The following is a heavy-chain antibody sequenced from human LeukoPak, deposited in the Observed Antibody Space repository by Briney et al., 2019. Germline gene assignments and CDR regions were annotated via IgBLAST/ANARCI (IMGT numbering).Heavy chain of an antibody. CDR1: GGSFSGYY. J-gene: IGHJ6*02. CDR3: ARGPEGVVPTNYYYYGMDV. CDR2: IYYSGST. Sequence: SETLSLTCAVYGGSFSGYYWSWIRRPPGKGLEWIGYIYYSGSTNYNPSLKSRVTISVDTSKNQFSLKLSSVTAADTAVYYCARGPEGVVPTNYYYYGMDVWGQGTTVTVSS. D-gene: IGHD2-2*01. V-gene: IGHV4-59*01.